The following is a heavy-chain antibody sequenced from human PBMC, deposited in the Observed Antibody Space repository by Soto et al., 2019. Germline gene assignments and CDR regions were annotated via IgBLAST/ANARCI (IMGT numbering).Heavy chain of an antibody. V-gene: IGHV4-30-2*01. Sequence: SDTLSLTCAVSGGSISSGGYSWSWIRQPPGKGLEWIGYIYHSGSTYYNPSLKSRVTISVDRSKNQFSLKLSSVTAADTAVYYCARGIHCSSTSCYFDYWGQGPLVTVSS. CDR2: IYHSGST. D-gene: IGHD2-2*01. CDR3: ARGIHCSSTSCYFDY. J-gene: IGHJ4*02. CDR1: GGSISSGGYS.